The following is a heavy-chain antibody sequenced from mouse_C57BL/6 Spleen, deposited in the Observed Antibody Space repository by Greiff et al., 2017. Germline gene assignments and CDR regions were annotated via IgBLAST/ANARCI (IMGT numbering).Heavy chain of an antibody. CDR1: GYSITSGYY. J-gene: IGHJ3*01. D-gene: IGHD2-3*01. Sequence: ESGPGLVKPSQSLSLTCSVTGYSITSGYYWNWIRQFPGNKLEWMGYISYDGSNNYNPSLKNRISITRATSKNQFFLKLNSVTTEDTATYYCAIEGNDGLFAYWGQGTLVTVSA. CDR3: AIEGNDGLFAY. CDR2: ISYDGSN. V-gene: IGHV3-6*01.